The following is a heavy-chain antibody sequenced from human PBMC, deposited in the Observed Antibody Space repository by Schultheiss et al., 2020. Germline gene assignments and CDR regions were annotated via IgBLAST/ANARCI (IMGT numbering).Heavy chain of an antibody. Sequence: GGSLRLSCAASGFAFSNFDMHWVRQAPGKGLEWVSDISGSGSSTYYGDSVKGRFTISRDNSKNTLYLQMNSLRAEDTAVYYCAKQTGYNWGSFDYWGQGTLVTVSS. V-gene: IGHV3-23*01. D-gene: IGHD1-20*01. CDR3: AKQTGYNWGSFDY. J-gene: IGHJ4*02. CDR1: GFAFSNFD. CDR2: ISGSGSST.